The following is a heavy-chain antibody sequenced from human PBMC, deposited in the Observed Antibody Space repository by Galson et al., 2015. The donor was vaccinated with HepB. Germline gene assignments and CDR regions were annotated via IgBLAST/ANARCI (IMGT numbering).Heavy chain of an antibody. D-gene: IGHD1-7*01. J-gene: IGHJ5*02. CDR1: GFTFSDYA. CDR3: VRGGWGNYFDP. Sequence: SLRLSCAASGFTFSDYAMSWVRQSPGKGLEWVSLVSRNGGETYYGDSVKGRFTISRDNSKDTLYVQMNSLRAEDTAVYYCVRGGWGNYFDPWGQGTLVTVSS. CDR2: VSRNGGET. V-gene: IGHV3-23*01.